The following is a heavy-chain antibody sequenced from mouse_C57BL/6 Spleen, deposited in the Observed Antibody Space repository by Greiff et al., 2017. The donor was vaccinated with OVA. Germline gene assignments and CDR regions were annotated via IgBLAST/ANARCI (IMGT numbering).Heavy chain of an antibody. CDR3: ARRRTGSGFAY. Sequence: DVKLVESGGGLVKPGGSLKLSCAASGFTFSDYGMHWVRQAPEKGLEWVAYISSGSSTIYYADTVKGRFTISRDNAKNTLCLQLTSLRSEDTAMYYCARRRTGSGFAYWGQGTLVTVSA. D-gene: IGHD4-1*01. CDR2: ISSGSSTI. V-gene: IGHV5-17*01. J-gene: IGHJ3*01. CDR1: GFTFSDYG.